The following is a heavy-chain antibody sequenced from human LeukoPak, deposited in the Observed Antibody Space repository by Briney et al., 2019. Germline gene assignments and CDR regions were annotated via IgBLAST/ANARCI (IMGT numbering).Heavy chain of an antibody. Sequence: PAETLSLTCTVSGGSISSSSYYWGWIRQPPGKGLEWIASIYYSGSTYYNPSLKSRVTISVDTSKNQFSLKLSSVTAADTAVYYCVSPHRRVYYYGSGSYLPFDYWGQGTLVTVSS. CDR3: VSPHRRVYYYGSGSYLPFDY. V-gene: IGHV4-39*01. CDR2: IYYSGST. D-gene: IGHD3-10*01. CDR1: GGSISSSSYY. J-gene: IGHJ4*02.